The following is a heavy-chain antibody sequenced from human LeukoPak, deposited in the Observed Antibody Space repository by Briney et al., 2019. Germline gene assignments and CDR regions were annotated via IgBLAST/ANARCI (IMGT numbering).Heavy chain of an antibody. CDR3: ARGAVAAYYYYYMDV. J-gene: IGHJ6*03. D-gene: IGHD6-19*01. CDR2: INPNSGGT. CDR1: GYTFNGYY. V-gene: IGHV1-2*02. Sequence: ASVKVSCKASGYTFNGYYMHWVRQAPGQGLEWMGWINPNSGGTNYAQKFQGRVTMTRDTSISTAYMELSRLRSDDTAVYYCARGAVAAYYYYYMDVWGKGTTVTVSS.